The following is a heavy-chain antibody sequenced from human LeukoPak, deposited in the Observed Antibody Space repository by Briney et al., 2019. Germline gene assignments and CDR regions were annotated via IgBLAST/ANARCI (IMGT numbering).Heavy chain of an antibody. V-gene: IGHV3-64*04. Sequence: GGSLRLSCSASGFTFSNYAMHWVRQAPGKGLEYVSAISSSGGSTYYADSVKGRFTISRDNSRNTLYLQMNSLRAEDTAVYYCARDRSGTFDYWGQGTLVTVSS. CDR1: GFTFSNYA. CDR3: ARDRSGTFDY. J-gene: IGHJ4*02. D-gene: IGHD2-15*01. CDR2: ISSSGGST.